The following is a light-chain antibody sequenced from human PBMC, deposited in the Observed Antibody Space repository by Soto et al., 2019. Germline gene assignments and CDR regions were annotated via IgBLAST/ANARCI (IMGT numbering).Light chain of an antibody. CDR3: QQYHTSPLT. Sequence: EIELTQSPGTLSLSPGERATFSCRASQSVSSSYIAWYQQKRGQAPRRLIYGASIRATGIPDRFSGSGSGTDFTLTISRLEPEDFALYYCQQYHTSPLTCGQGTKVDIK. CDR2: GAS. J-gene: IGKJ1*01. V-gene: IGKV3-20*01. CDR1: QSVSSSY.